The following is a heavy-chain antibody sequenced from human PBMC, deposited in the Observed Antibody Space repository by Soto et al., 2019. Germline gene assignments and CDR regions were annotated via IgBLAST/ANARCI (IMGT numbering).Heavy chain of an antibody. CDR3: ERRRPAAPNRHYFDY. J-gene: IGHJ4*02. Sequence: SVKVSCRASGGTFSSYAVSWVRQAPGQGLEWVGGIIPIFGTGYYAQKLQGRVTINVDDAPSTAYMELGTVRPETTAVYCCERRRPAAPNRHYFDYWGQGILVTVRS. D-gene: IGHD2-2*01. CDR1: GGTFSSYA. V-gene: IGHV1-69*13. CDR2: IIPIFGTG.